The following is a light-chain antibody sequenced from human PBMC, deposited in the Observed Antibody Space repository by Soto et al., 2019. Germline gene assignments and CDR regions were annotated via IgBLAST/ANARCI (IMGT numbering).Light chain of an antibody. CDR2: DTS. J-gene: IGLJ2*01. CDR3: LLSYSGARPYVV. Sequence: QAVVTQEPSLTVSPGGTVTLTCGSSTGAVTSGHYPYWFQQKPGRAPRTLIYDTSNKHSWTPARFSGSLLGGKAALTLSGAQPEDEAEYYCLLSYSGARPYVVFGGGTKLTVL. V-gene: IGLV7-46*01. CDR1: TGAVTSGHY.